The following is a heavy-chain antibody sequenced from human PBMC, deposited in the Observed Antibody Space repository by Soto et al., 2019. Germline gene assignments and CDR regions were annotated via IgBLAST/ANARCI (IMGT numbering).Heavy chain of an antibody. D-gene: IGHD3-10*01. Sequence: SETLSLTCAVSGGSISSGYYSWCWIRQPPGKGLEWIGYIYHSGSTYYNPSLKSPITISVDRSKNKFSRKLSSVTAADTAVYYCAREAGAAAFDIWGQGTMVTV. CDR1: GGSISSGYYS. J-gene: IGHJ3*02. CDR3: AREAGAAAFDI. V-gene: IGHV4-30-2*01. CDR2: IYHSGST.